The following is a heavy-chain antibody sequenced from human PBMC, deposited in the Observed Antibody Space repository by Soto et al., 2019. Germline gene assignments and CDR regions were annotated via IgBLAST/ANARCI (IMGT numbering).Heavy chain of an antibody. CDR1: GYTLTAYY. V-gene: IGHV1-2*02. Sequence: ASVKVSCKTSGYTLTAYYMHWLRQAPGHGLEWLGWTSPRTGGAKYSHKLQGRVSMTRNTSITTAYMELTGLSTDDTAVYYCARSSGSYSKWFDSWGQGTLVTVSS. J-gene: IGHJ5*01. CDR3: ARSSGSYSKWFDS. D-gene: IGHD3-10*01. CDR2: TSPRTGGA.